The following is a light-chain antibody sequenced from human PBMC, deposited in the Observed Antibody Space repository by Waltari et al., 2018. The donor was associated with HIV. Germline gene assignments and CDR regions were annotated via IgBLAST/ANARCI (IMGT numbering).Light chain of an antibody. Sequence: QSVLTQPPPASGTPGQRITISCSGGSSNIGSKTVNWYQKLPGTAPKLLSYSNYQLPPGHPDRFSGSKSGTSASLAISRLQAEDEADYYCAAWDDSLNGRNWVFGGVTKLTVL. CDR1: SSNIGSKT. J-gene: IGLJ3*02. V-gene: IGLV1-44*01. CDR2: SNY. CDR3: AAWDDSLNGRNWV.